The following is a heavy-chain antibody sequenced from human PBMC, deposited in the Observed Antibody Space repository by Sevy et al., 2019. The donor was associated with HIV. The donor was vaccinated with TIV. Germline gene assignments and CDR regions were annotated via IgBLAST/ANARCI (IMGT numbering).Heavy chain of an antibody. Sequence: SETLSLTCTVSGGSISSSSYYWGWIRQPPGKGLEWIGSIYYSGSTYYNPSLKSRVTISVDTSKNQFALKLSSVTAADTAVYYCARVYYDSGSYNYYYMDVWGKGTTVTVSS. CDR2: IYYSGST. J-gene: IGHJ6*03. CDR1: GGSISSSSYY. CDR3: ARVYYDSGSYNYYYMDV. V-gene: IGHV4-39*01. D-gene: IGHD3-10*01.